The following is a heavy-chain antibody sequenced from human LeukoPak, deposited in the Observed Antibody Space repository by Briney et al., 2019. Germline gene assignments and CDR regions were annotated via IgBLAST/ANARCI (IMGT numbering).Heavy chain of an antibody. J-gene: IGHJ4*02. D-gene: IGHD3-9*01. Sequence: GGSLRLSCAASGFTFSSYAMHWVRQAPGKGLEWVAVISYDGSNKYYADSVKGRFTISRDNSKNTLYLQMNSLRAEDTAVYHCARVRRYFEWFHFDYWGQGTLVTVSS. CDR1: GFTFSSYA. CDR3: ARVRRYFEWFHFDY. V-gene: IGHV3-30-3*01. CDR2: ISYDGSNK.